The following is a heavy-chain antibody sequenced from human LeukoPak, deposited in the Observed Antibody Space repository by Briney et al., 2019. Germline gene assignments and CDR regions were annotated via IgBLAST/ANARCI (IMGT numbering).Heavy chain of an antibody. CDR1: GFIFSSYW. CDR3: ARDRMGATLYFDY. D-gene: IGHD1-26*01. J-gene: IGHJ4*02. CDR2: ISGSGGTT. Sequence: GGSLRLSCATSGFIFSSYWMSWVRQAPGKGLEWVSAISGSGGTTYYADSVKGRFTISRDNSKNTLYLQVNSLRAEDTALYYCARDRMGATLYFDYWGLGTLVTVSS. V-gene: IGHV3-23*01.